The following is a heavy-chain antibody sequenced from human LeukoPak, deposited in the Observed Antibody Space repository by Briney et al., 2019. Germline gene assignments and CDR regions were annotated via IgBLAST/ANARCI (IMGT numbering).Heavy chain of an antibody. V-gene: IGHV4-34*01. CDR2: INHSGST. D-gene: IGHD3-22*01. CDR3: ARVDYYDSSGYYDY. Sequence: SETLSLTCAVYGGSFSGYYWSWIRQPPGKGLEWIGEINHSGSTNYNPSLKSRVTISVDTSKNQFSLKLSSETAADTAVYYCARVDYYDSSGYYDYWGQGTLVTVSS. CDR1: GGSFSGYY. J-gene: IGHJ4*02.